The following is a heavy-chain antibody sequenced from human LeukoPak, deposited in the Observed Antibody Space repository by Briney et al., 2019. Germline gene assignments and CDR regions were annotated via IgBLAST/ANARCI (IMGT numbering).Heavy chain of an antibody. D-gene: IGHD6-6*01. CDR1: GYTFTSYD. CDR2: MNPNSGNT. J-gene: IGHJ4*02. CDR3: ARAQYSSSSLYPFDY. Sequence: ASVKVSCKASGYTFTSYDINWVRQATGQGLEWMGWMNPNSGNTGYAQKLQGRVTMTTDTSTSTAYMELRSLRSDDTAVYYCARAQYSSSSLYPFDYWGQGTLVTVSS. V-gene: IGHV1-8*01.